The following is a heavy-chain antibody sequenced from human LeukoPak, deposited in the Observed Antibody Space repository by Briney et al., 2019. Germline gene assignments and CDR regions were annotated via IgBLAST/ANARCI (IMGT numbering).Heavy chain of an antibody. D-gene: IGHD3-9*01. CDR2: IRYDGSNK. V-gene: IGHV3-30*02. J-gene: IGHJ4*02. CDR1: GFTFSSFG. CDR3: ARQAYYDILTGYQGLFDY. Sequence: PGGSLRLSSASSGFTFSSFGMHWVRQAPGKGLGLVAFIRYDGSNKFYADSVKGRFNICRDNSKNTLYLQMNSLRAEDTAVYYCARQAYYDILTGYQGLFDYWGQGTLVTVSS.